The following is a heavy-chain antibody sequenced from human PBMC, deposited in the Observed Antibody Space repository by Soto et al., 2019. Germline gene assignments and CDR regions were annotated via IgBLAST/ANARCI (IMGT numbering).Heavy chain of an antibody. CDR1: GASVSHGY. Sequence: QMQLQASGPGLVKPSETLSLTCNVSGASVSHGYWSWIRQPPGKGLEWIGFMYFGGSFNYNPSLTGRATISVETSKNQFSMKLTSVTASDTAVYSCARSYYDSTGFAVDPWGQGTLVTVSS. D-gene: IGHD3-22*01. V-gene: IGHV4-59*02. CDR2: MYFGGSF. CDR3: ARSYYDSTGFAVDP. J-gene: IGHJ5*02.